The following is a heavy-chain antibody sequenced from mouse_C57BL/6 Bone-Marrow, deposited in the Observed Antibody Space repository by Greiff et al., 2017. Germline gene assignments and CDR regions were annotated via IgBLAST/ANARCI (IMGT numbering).Heavy chain of an antibody. V-gene: IGHV5-17*01. CDR2: ISSGSSTI. Sequence: EVKLVESGGGLVTPGGSLKLSCAASGFTFSDYGMHWVRQAPEKGLEWVAYISSGSSTIYYADTVKGRFTISRDNAKNTLFLRMTSLRSEDTAMYYCASSYSVNAMDYWGQGTSVTVSS. CDR3: ASSYSVNAMDY. J-gene: IGHJ4*01. CDR1: GFTFSDYG. D-gene: IGHD2-12*01.